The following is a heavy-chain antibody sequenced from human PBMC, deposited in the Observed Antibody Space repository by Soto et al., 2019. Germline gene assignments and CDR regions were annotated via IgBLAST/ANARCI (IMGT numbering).Heavy chain of an antibody. CDR1: GFSLSTRGVG. CDR3: AHRSRGYAYYFDQ. Sequence: QITLKESGPTLAKPTQTLTLTYSFSGFSLSTRGVGVGWIRQPPGKALEWLALIFWDDDKWYSPSLRSRLTITEDTSKNQVVLIMTNMDPVDTATYYCAHRSRGYAYYFDQWGQGTLVTVSS. D-gene: IGHD5-12*01. J-gene: IGHJ4*02. V-gene: IGHV2-5*02. CDR2: IFWDDDK.